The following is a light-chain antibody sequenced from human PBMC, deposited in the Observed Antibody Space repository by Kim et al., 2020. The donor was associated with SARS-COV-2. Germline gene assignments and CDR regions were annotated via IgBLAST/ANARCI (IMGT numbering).Light chain of an antibody. J-gene: IGLJ3*02. CDR3: QTWGTGIRV. CDR2: LNSDGSH. V-gene: IGLV4-69*01. Sequence: QLVLTQSPSASASLGASVKLTCTLSSGHSNYAIAWHQQQSEKGPRYLMKLNSDGSHSKGDGIPDRFSGSSSGAERYLIISSLQSEDEADYYCQTWGTGIRVFGGGTQLTVL. CDR1: SGHSNYA.